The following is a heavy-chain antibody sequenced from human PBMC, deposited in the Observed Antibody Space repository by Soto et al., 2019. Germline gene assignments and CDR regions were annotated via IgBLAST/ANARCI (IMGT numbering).Heavy chain of an antibody. CDR2: VLSSESA. V-gene: IGHV4-59*01. D-gene: IGHD3-10*01. J-gene: IGHJ4*02. Sequence: QVQLQESGPRLVKPSETLTITCAVSGGSITSFYYTWIRQPPGKGLEWIGSVLSSESAYYNPSLKSRATMSIDASKSQFSLTLTSVTAADTAFYYCAAGGSGSAAYWGQGSLVTVSS. CDR3: AAGGSGSAAY. CDR1: GGSITSFY.